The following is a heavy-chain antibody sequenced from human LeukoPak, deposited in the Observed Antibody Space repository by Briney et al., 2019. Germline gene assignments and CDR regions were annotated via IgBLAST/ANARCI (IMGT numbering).Heavy chain of an antibody. Sequence: PGGSLRLSCAASGFTVSSNYMSWVRQAPGKGLEWVSVIYSGGSTYYADSVKGRFTISRDNSKNTLYLQMNSLRAEDTAVYYCARGQGYGDSPHFDYWGQGTLVTVSS. CDR2: IYSGGST. CDR1: GFTVSSNY. V-gene: IGHV3-66*01. CDR3: ARGQGYGDSPHFDY. D-gene: IGHD4-17*01. J-gene: IGHJ4*02.